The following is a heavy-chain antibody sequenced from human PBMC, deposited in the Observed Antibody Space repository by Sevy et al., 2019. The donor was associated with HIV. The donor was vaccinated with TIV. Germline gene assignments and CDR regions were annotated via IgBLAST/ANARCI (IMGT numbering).Heavy chain of an antibody. D-gene: IGHD1-20*01. V-gene: IGHV6-1*01. J-gene: IGHJ4*02. CDR1: GDTVSSDSAA. CDR2: AYYRSTWHK. CDR3: ARDHNFVLHY. Sequence: SQTLSLTCAISGDTVSSDSAAWNWIRQSPARGLEWLGRAYYRSTWHKDYATSLNSRMTINPDTSKNQFSLQLNSVTPDDTAVYFCARDHNFVLHYWGQGILVTVSS.